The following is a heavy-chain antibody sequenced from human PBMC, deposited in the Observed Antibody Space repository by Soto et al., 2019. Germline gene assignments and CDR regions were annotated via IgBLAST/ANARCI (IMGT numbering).Heavy chain of an antibody. CDR1: GGSFSGYY. V-gene: IGHV4-34*01. D-gene: IGHD3-9*01. J-gene: IGHJ4*02. CDR3: ARLALVRYLPLHKLFDY. Sequence: SETLSLTCAVYGGSFSGYYWSWIRQPPGKGLEWIGEINHSGSTNYNPSLKSRVTISVDTSKNQFSLKLSSVTAADTAVYYCARLALVRYLPLHKLFDYWGQGTLVTVSS. CDR2: INHSGST.